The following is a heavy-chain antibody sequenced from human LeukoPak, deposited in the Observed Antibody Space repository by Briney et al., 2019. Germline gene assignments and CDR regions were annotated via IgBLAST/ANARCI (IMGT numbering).Heavy chain of an antibody. CDR1: GGSMSTYY. CDR3: AGMRITTPTVRTLDY. D-gene: IGHD1-14*01. Sequence: SETLSLTCTVSGGSMSTYYWTRIRQPPGKGLEWIGFIYYTGSTNYNPSLKSRVTISVDTSKNQFSLKLSSVTAADTAVYYCAGMRITTPTVRTLDYWGQGTLVTVPS. J-gene: IGHJ4*02. V-gene: IGHV4-59*01. CDR2: IYYTGST.